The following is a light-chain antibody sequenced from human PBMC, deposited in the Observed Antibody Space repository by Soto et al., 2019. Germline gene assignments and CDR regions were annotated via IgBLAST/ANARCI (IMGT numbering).Light chain of an antibody. Sequence: QSVLTQPASVSRSPGQSITISCTTSSSYISSYNYVSWYQQHTGKAPRLIIYDVSSRPSGISNRFSGSKSGNTVSLTISGLQAEDEADYFCSSYTISSTVVFGGGTKLTVL. J-gene: IGLJ2*01. CDR2: DVS. CDR3: SSYTISSTVV. V-gene: IGLV2-14*03. CDR1: SSYISSYNY.